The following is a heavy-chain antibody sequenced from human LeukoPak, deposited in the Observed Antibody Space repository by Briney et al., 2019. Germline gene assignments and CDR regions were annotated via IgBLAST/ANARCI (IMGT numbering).Heavy chain of an antibody. CDR1: GGSINYSSYY. D-gene: IGHD3-10*01. CDR2: IYYTGST. V-gene: IGHV4-39*01. J-gene: IGHJ6*03. CDR3: ASVRRGFGESSKYYSYYYMDV. Sequence: SETLSLTCTVSGGSINYSSYYWGWIRQPPGKGLEWIGSIYYTGSTYYSPSLKSRVTISVDTSKNQFSLKLSAVTAADTAVYYCASVRRGFGESSKYYSYYYMDVWGNGTTVTISS.